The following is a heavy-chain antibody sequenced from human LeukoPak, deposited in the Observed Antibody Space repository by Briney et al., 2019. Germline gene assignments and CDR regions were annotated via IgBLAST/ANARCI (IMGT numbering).Heavy chain of an antibody. D-gene: IGHD3-22*01. J-gene: IGHJ4*02. CDR3: ASGSIYYGDSSAYFDY. Sequence: PSETLSLTCGLYSESFSGYFWTYIRQPPGGGREWIGDINHRGSTNYNPSLKSRVTISVDTSKNQFSRRLTSVTAADTAVYYCASGSIYYGDSSAYFDYWGQGSLVTVSS. V-gene: IGHV4-34*01. CDR1: SESFSGYF. CDR2: INHRGST.